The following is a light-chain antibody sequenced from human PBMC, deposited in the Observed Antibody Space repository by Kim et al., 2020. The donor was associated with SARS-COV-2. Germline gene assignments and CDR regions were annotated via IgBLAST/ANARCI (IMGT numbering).Light chain of an antibody. V-gene: IGKV1-39*01. CDR2: AAS. CDR1: QSISNY. J-gene: IGKJ3*01. Sequence: ASVRDRVTITCRASQSISNYLNWYQQKPGKAPKLLIYAASSLQSGVPSRFSGSGSGTDFTLTISSLQPEDFATYYCQQSYSTPFTFGPGTKVDIK. CDR3: QQSYSTPFT.